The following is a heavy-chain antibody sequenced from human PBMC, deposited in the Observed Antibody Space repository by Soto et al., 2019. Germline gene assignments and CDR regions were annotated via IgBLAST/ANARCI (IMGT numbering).Heavy chain of an antibody. CDR3: ARVAY. CDR2: ISSASSET. Sequence: PXESLMICCEASGFTFSRVSMNWVRQVPGKGLEWVASISSASSETWYADSVKGRFIISRDNAQNSLFLQMNTLRPEDSAIYYCARVAYWGPGPQVTVSS. CDR1: GFTFSRVS. V-gene: IGHV3-21*01. J-gene: IGHJ4*01.